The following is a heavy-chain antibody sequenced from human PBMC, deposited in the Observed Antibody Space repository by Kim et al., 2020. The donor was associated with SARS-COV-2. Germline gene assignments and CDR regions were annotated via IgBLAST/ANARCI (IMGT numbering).Heavy chain of an antibody. D-gene: IGHD3-10*01. CDR3: ARVLLLWFGELSDAFDI. V-gene: IGHV3-21*01. J-gene: IGHJ3*02. Sequence: GGSLRLSCAASGFTFSSYSMNWVRQAPGKGLEWVSSISSSSSYIYYADSVKGRFTISRDNAKNSLYLQMNSLRAEDTAVYYCARVLLLWFGELSDAFDIWGQGTMVTVSS. CDR2: ISSSSSYI. CDR1: GFTFSSYS.